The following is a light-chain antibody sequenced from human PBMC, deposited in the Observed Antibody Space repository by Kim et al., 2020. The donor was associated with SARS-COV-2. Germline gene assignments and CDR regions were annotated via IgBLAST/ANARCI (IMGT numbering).Light chain of an antibody. CDR3: AAWDDSLSGPWV. CDR2: RNN. Sequence: QSVLTQPPSASGTLGQRVTISCSGSSSNIGSNYVYWYQQLPGTAPKLLIYRNNQRPSGVPDRFSGSKSGTSASLAISGLRSEDEADYYCAAWDDSLSGPWVFGGGTQLTVL. J-gene: IGLJ3*02. CDR1: SSNIGSNY. V-gene: IGLV1-47*01.